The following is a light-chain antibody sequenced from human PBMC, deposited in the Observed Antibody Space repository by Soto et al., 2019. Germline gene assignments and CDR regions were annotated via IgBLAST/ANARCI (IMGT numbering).Light chain of an antibody. V-gene: IGKV3-15*01. CDR2: GVS. Sequence: EIVMTQSPPTLSVSPGERATLSCRATQSLSSSLAWYQQKPGQAPRLLIHGVSSRATGIPARFSGSGSGTEFTLTISSLQSEDFAVYYCQQYNNWPPTFGQGTKVEIK. CDR3: QQYNNWPPT. CDR1: QSLSSS. J-gene: IGKJ1*01.